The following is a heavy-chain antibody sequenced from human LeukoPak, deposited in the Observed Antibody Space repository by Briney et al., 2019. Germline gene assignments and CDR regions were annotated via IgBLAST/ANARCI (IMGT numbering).Heavy chain of an antibody. D-gene: IGHD3-10*01. CDR1: GYTFTIYY. CDR2: INPSGGST. CDR3: ARDRYGSGSYFDY. J-gene: IGHJ4*02. Sequence: ASVKVSCKASGYTFTIYYIHWVRQAPGQGLEWMGIINPSGGSTSYAQKFQGRVTMTRDTSTTTVHMELSSLRSEDTAVYYCARDRYGSGSYFDYWGQGTLVTVSS. V-gene: IGHV1-46*01.